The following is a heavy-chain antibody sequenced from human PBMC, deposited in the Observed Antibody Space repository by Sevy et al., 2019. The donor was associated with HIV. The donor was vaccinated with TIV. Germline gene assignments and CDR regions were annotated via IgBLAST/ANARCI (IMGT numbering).Heavy chain of an antibody. CDR2: INGKGRST. CDR1: GFTFSGYA. J-gene: IGHJ6*02. Sequence: GGSLRLSCAASGFTFSGYAMNWVRQAPGKGLEWVSAINGKGRSTHYADSVEGRFTISRDNSKNTLYVEMNSLRAEDTAVYYCAKTIDSGGGVVAGANYYYYGLDVWGQGTTVTVSS. D-gene: IGHD2-2*01. V-gene: IGHV3-23*01. CDR3: AKTIDSGGGVVAGANYYYYGLDV.